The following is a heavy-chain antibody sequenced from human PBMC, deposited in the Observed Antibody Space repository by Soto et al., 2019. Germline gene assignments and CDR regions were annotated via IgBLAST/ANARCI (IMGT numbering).Heavy chain of an antibody. CDR1: GGAISSGDY. Sequence: SGTLSLTCVVSGGAISSGDYWGWRRQPPGKGLEWIGSIYHGGSTYYNPSLNSRVTLSIDMTNNHVSLILNSVTAADTAAYYCARVGPWVPYYYDSSPYTFDKWFDPWSQGTLVTISS. CDR3: ARVGPWVPYYYDSSPYTFDKWFDP. D-gene: IGHD3-22*01. V-gene: IGHV4-38-2*01. J-gene: IGHJ5*02. CDR2: IYHGGST.